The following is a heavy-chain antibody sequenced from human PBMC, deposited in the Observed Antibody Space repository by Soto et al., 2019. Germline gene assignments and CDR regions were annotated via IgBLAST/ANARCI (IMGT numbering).Heavy chain of an antibody. CDR3: ARVVGATTYHAFDI. D-gene: IGHD1-26*01. CDR2: ISSSGSTI. J-gene: IGHJ3*02. V-gene: IGHV3-11*01. CDR1: GFTFSDYY. Sequence: PGGSLRLSCAASGFTFSDYYMSWIRQAPGKGLERVSYISSSGSTIYYADSVKGRFTISRDNAKNSLYLQMNSLRAEDTAVYYCARVVGATTYHAFDIWGQGTMVTVSS.